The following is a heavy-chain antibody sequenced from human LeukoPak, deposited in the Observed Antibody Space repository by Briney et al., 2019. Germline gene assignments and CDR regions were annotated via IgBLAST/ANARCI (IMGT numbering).Heavy chain of an antibody. J-gene: IGHJ4*02. CDR2: IIPLLGTA. V-gene: IGHV1-69*08. CDR3: WKFGGYEERGDDY. D-gene: IGHD5-12*01. Sequence: GASVKVSCKASGYTFTGYYMHWVRQAPGQGLEWMGRIIPLLGTANYAQKFQGSVTFTADKSTSTAHMELSSLISEDTAVYYCWKFGGYEERGDDYWGQGTLVTVSS. CDR1: GYTFTGYY.